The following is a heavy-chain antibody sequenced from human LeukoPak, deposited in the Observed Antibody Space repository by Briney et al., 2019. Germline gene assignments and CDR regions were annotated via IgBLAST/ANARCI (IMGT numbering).Heavy chain of an antibody. CDR1: GGTFSSYA. CDR3: ARAQDYGGELDY. CDR2: IIPIFGTA. V-gene: IGHV1-69*13. Sequence: ASVKVSCKASGGTFSSYAISWVRQAPGQGLEWMGGIIPIFGTANYAQKFQGRVTITADESTSTAYMELSSLRSEDTAVYYCARAQDYGGELDYWSQGTLVTVSS. D-gene: IGHD4-23*01. J-gene: IGHJ4*02.